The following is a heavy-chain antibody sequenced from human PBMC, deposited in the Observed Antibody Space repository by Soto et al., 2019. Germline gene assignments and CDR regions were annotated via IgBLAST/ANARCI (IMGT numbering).Heavy chain of an antibody. CDR3: ARGEAYCGGDCHDY. J-gene: IGHJ4*02. Sequence: QVQLVQSGAEVKKPGSSVKVSCKAPGGTFSSYAISWVRQAPGQGLEWMGGIIPIFGTANYAQKFQGRVTITADESTSTAYMELSSLRSEDTAVYYCARGEAYCGGDCHDYWGQGTLVTVSS. CDR1: GGTFSSYA. CDR2: IIPIFGTA. V-gene: IGHV1-69*12. D-gene: IGHD2-21*02.